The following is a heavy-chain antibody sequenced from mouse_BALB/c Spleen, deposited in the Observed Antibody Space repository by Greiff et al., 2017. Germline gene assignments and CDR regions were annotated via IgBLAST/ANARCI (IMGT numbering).Heavy chain of an antibody. CDR1: GYTFTSYW. V-gene: IGHV1-87*01. Sequence: QVQLQQSGAELARPGASVKLSCKASGYTFTSYWMQWVKQRPGQGLEWIGAIYPGDGDTRYTQKFKGKATLTAAKSSSTAYMPLSSLTSEDSAVYDCARIDGVAMDYWGQGTSVTVSA. CDR3: ARIDGVAMDY. J-gene: IGHJ4*01. D-gene: IGHD2-3*01. CDR2: IYPGDGDT.